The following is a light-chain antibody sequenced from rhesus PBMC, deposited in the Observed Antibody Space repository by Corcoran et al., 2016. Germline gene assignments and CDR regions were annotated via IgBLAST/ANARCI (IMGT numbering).Light chain of an antibody. CDR3: LQYSSSPLT. J-gene: IGKJ4*01. Sequence: DIQMTQSPSSLSASVGDTVTITCRASQSISRWLDWYQQQPGKAPKVLLYKASSLQSGVPSRFSGSGSGTDFTLTISSLQPEDFANYYCLQYSSSPLTFGGGTKVEIK. V-gene: IGKV1-22*01. CDR2: KAS. CDR1: QSISRW.